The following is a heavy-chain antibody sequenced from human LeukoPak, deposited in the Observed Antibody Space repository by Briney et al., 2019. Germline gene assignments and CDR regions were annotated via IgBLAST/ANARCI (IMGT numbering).Heavy chain of an antibody. D-gene: IGHD6-13*01. J-gene: IGHJ4*02. V-gene: IGHV3-33*01. CDR2: IWYDGSNK. CDR3: ATTMQQLVPYFDY. CDR1: GLTFSSYG. Sequence: GGSLRLSCAASGLTFSSYGMHWVRQAPGKGLEWVAVIWYDGSNKYYADSVKGRFTISRDNSKNTLYLQMNSLRAEDTAVCYCATTMQQLVPYFDYWGQGTLVTVSS.